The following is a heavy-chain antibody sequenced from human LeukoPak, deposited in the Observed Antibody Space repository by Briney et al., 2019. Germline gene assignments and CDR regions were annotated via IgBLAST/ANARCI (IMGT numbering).Heavy chain of an antibody. CDR2: IYYSGST. CDR3: ARGIAGTGYYYYSYMDV. Sequence: SETLSLTCTVSGGSISSYYWSWIRQPPGKGLEWIGYIYYSGSTNYNPSLKSRVTISVDTSKNQFSLKLSSVTAADTAVYYCARGIAGTGYYYYSYMDVWGKGTTVTVSS. J-gene: IGHJ6*03. V-gene: IGHV4-59*01. CDR1: GGSISSYY. D-gene: IGHD6-13*01.